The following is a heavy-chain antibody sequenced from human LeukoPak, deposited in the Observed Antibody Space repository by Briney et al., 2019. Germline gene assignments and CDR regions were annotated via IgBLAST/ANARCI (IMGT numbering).Heavy chain of an antibody. J-gene: IGHJ4*02. CDR3: AKSSSGWYPQYYFDY. CDR1: GFTFSSYA. Sequence: GGSLRLSCAASGFTFSSYAMSWVRQAPGKGLEWVSAISSSGGSTYYADSVKGRFTISRDNSKNTLYLQMNSLRAEDTAVYYCAKSSSGWYPQYYFDYWGQGTLVTVSS. V-gene: IGHV3-23*01. CDR2: ISSSGGST. D-gene: IGHD6-19*01.